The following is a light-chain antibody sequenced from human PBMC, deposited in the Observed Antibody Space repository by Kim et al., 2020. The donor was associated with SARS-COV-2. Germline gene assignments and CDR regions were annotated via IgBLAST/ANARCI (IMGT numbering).Light chain of an antibody. CDR3: AAWDDSLSGVV. J-gene: IGLJ2*01. CDR2: SNN. V-gene: IGLV1-47*02. Sequence: ELTQPPSASGTPGQRVTISCSGSSSNIGSNYVYWYQQLPGTAPKLLIYSNNQRPSGVPDRFSGSKSGTSASVAISGLRSEDEADYYCAAWDDSLSGVVFGGGTQRTVL. CDR1: SSNIGSNY.